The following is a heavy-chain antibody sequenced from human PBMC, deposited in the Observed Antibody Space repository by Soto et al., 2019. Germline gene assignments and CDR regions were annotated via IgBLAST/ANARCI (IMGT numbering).Heavy chain of an antibody. J-gene: IGHJ5*02. Sequence: PGESLKISCKGSGYSFTSYWISGVRQMPGKGLEWMGRIDPSDSYTNYSPSFQGHVTISADKSISTAYLQWSSLKASDTAMYYCARHKIFANWFDPWGQGTLVTVSS. CDR3: ARHKIFANWFDP. CDR2: IDPSDSYT. V-gene: IGHV5-10-1*01. D-gene: IGHD3-3*01. CDR1: GYSFTSYW.